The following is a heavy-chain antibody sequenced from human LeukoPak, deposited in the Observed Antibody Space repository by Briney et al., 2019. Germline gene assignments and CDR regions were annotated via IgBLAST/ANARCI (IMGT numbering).Heavy chain of an antibody. CDR3: ARDSEDSYGYGEIDY. J-gene: IGHJ4*02. CDR1: GFTFSSYG. CDR2: ISYDGSNK. D-gene: IGHD5-18*01. V-gene: IGHV3-30*03. Sequence: PGGSLRLSCAASGFTFSSYGMHWVRQAPGKGLEWVAVISYDGSNKNYADSVKGRFTISRDNSKNTLYLQMNSLRAEDTAVYYCARDSEDSYGYGEIDYWGQGTLVTVSS.